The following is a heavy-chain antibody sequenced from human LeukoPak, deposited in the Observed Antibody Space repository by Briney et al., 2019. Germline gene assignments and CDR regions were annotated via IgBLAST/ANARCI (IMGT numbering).Heavy chain of an antibody. CDR2: IYYSGST. D-gene: IGHD6-19*01. CDR1: DDSISNYY. J-gene: IGHJ4*02. CDR3: ARIYNSSQWLAPGDY. Sequence: SPETLSLTCTVSDDSISNYYGSWIRQPPGKGLEWIGYIYYSGSTTYNPSLKSRVTMSVDTSKNQFSLKLRSVTAADTALYYCARIYNSSQWLAPGDYWGQGTLVTVSS. V-gene: IGHV4-59*01.